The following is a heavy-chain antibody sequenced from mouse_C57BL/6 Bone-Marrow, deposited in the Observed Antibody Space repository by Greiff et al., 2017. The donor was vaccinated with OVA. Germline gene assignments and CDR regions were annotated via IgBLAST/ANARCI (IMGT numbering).Heavy chain of an antibody. CDR3: ARHGNYFYAMDY. CDR2: ISSGGSYT. D-gene: IGHD2-1*01. V-gene: IGHV5-6*01. Sequence: EVQRVESGGDLVKPGGSLKLSCAASGFTFSSYGMSWVRQTPDKRLEWVATISSGGSYTYYPDSVKGRFTISRDNAKNTLYLQMRSLKSEDTAMYYCARHGNYFYAMDYWGQGTSVTVSS. J-gene: IGHJ4*01. CDR1: GFTFSSYG.